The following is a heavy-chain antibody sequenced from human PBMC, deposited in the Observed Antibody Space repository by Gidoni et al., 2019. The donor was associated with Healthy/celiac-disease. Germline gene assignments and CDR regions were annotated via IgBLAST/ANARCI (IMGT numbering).Heavy chain of an antibody. J-gene: IGHJ4*02. CDR2: SNPNSGGT. D-gene: IGHD6-6*01. V-gene: IGHV1-2*04. Sequence: QVQLVQSGAEVKKPGAPVKVPCKASGYPFTGYYMHWVRQAPGQGLEWMGWSNPNSGGTNYAQKFQGWVTMTRDTSISTAYMELSRLRSDDTAVYYCARDSSSSSGAPFDYWGQGTLVTVSS. CDR3: ARDSSSSSGAPFDY. CDR1: GYPFTGYY.